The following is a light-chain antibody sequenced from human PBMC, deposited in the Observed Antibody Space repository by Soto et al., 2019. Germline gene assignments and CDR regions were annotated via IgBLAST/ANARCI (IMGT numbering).Light chain of an antibody. V-gene: IGKV3-20*01. Sequence: VLTQSPGTLSLSPGERATLSCRASQTLSSRHLAWYQQKPGQAPRLLIYGSSSRATDIPDRFSGSGSGTDFTLTIRTLEPEDFAIYYCQQYGYSRTFGQGTKVEIK. CDR2: GSS. CDR1: QTLSSRH. J-gene: IGKJ1*01. CDR3: QQYGYSRT.